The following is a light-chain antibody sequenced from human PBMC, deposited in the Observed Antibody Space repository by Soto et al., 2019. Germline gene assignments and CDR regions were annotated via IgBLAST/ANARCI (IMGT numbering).Light chain of an antibody. V-gene: IGLV1-40*01. CDR3: SSYAGSNNV. CDR1: SSNIGAGYG. CDR2: EVS. J-gene: IGLJ1*01. Sequence: QSVLTQPPSVSGAPGQRVTISCTGSSSNIGAGYGVHWYIQLPGTAPKLMIYEVSKRPSGVPDRFSGSKSGNTASLTVSGLQAADEADYYCSSYAGSNNVFGTGTKVTVL.